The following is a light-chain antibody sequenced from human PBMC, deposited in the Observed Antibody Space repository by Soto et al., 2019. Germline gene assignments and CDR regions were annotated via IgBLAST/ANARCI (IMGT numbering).Light chain of an antibody. CDR1: NNYVGSYNS. CDR3: SSFTSSTSYV. Sequence: QSALTQPASLSWSPGQSIAISCPGTNNYVGSYNSVSWYQQYPGKAPKLMIHDVNNRPSGISDRFSGSKSGNTASLTISGLQAEDEADYYCSSFTSSTSYVFGTGTKVTVL. V-gene: IGLV2-14*03. CDR2: DVN. J-gene: IGLJ1*01.